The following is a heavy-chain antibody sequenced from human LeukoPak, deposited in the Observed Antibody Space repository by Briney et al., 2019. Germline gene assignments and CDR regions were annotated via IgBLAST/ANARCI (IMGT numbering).Heavy chain of an antibody. Sequence: GASVKVSCKASGYTFTDYFMHWVRQAPGLGLEWMGWINPNSGGTNFAQKFQGRVTTTRDTSISTAFLELSSLRSDDTAVYYCARDVRGTAPGNDYYMDVWGRGTRVTVAS. CDR3: ARDVRGTAPGNDYYMDV. V-gene: IGHV1-2*02. J-gene: IGHJ6*03. CDR1: GYTFTDYF. CDR2: INPNSGGT. D-gene: IGHD3-16*01.